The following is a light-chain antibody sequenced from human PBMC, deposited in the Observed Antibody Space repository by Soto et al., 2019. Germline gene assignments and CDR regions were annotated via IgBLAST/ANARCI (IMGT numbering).Light chain of an antibody. CDR2: YDS. V-gene: IGLV3-21*04. Sequence: SYELTQPPSVSVAPEKTATITCGGNNIGNKRVHWYRQKPGQAPVLLISYDSDRPSGIPERFSCSNSENTATLTISRVEAGDEADYYCQVWDIMTDNYVFGSGTKLTVL. CDR1: NIGNKR. J-gene: IGLJ1*01. CDR3: QVWDIMTDNYV.